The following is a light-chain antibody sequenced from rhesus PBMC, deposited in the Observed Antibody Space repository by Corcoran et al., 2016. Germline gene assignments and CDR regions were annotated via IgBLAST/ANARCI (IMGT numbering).Light chain of an antibody. V-gene: IGKV1-28*03. CDR2: AAS. Sequence: DIQMTQSPSSLSASVGDTVTITCRASQGISSYLNWFQQKPGKAPKLLIYAASSWESGVPSRFSGSGSGTDFTLTISSLQPEDFAVYYCLQHNSYPLTFGGGTKVELK. J-gene: IGKJ4*01. CDR1: QGISSY. CDR3: LQHNSYPLT.